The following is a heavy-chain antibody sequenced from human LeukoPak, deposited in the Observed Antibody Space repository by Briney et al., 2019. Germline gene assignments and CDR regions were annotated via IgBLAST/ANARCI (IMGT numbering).Heavy chain of an antibody. D-gene: IGHD3-10*01. Sequence: PGGSLRLSCAASGFTFSSYAMSWVRQAPGKGLEWVSAISGSGGSTYYADSVKGRFTISRDNSKNTLYLQMNSLRAEDTAVYYCATDTYNYYGSGSYYVMVDYWGQGTLVTVSS. CDR2: ISGSGGST. CDR1: GFTFSSYA. V-gene: IGHV3-23*01. J-gene: IGHJ4*02. CDR3: ATDTYNYYGSGSYYVMVDY.